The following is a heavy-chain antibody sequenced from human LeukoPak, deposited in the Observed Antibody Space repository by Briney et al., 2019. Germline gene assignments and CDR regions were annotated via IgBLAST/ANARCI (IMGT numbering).Heavy chain of an antibody. D-gene: IGHD1-14*01. V-gene: IGHV4-38-2*02. Sequence: PSETLSLTCTVSGGSINSYYWSWIRQPPGKGLEWIASISHSGSTYYNPSLKSRVTLSVDTSKNQFSLKLSSVTAADTAVYYCARVIVGEPVDYWGQGTLVTVSS. J-gene: IGHJ4*02. CDR2: ISHSGST. CDR1: GGSINSYY. CDR3: ARVIVGEPVDY.